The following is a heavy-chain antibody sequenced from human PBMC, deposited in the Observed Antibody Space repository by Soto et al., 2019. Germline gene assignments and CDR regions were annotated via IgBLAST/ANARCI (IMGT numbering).Heavy chain of an antibody. CDR1: RFTFSTYA. Sequence: QPVGSLRLSCAASRFTFSTYAMSWVRQAPGKGLEWVSGISGGGGDTSYADSVRGRFTCSRDNSKNTLYLQMNSLRAEDTALYYCAKSLFGGPDIWGQGTMVTVSS. J-gene: IGHJ3*02. D-gene: IGHD2-15*01. CDR3: AKSLFGGPDI. CDR2: ISGGGGDT. V-gene: IGHV3-23*01.